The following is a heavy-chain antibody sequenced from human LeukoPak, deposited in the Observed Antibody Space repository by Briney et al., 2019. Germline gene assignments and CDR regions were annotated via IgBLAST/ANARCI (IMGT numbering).Heavy chain of an antibody. CDR1: GFTFSGYW. J-gene: IGHJ5*02. CDR3: ARGARSLPNWFDP. CDR2: IKQDGSEK. Sequence: GGSLRLSCAASGFTFSGYWMSWVRQAPGKGLEWVANIKQDGSEKYYVDSVKGRFTISRDNAKNSLYLQMNSLRAEDTAVYYCARGARSLPNWFDPWGQGTLVTVSS. V-gene: IGHV3-7*01. D-gene: IGHD6-6*01.